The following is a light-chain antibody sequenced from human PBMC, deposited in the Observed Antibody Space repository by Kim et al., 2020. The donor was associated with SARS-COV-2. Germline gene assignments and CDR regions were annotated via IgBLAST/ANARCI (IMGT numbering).Light chain of an antibody. Sequence: GSPGQAASITCSGDKMEEKFSSWFQQKPGQSPVLVIYEDTKRPSGIPERISGSTSGNTATLTISGTQAMDEADYYCQTWDSSTVVFGGGTQLTVL. V-gene: IGLV3-1*01. CDR2: EDT. J-gene: IGLJ3*02. CDR1: KMEEKF. CDR3: QTWDSSTVV.